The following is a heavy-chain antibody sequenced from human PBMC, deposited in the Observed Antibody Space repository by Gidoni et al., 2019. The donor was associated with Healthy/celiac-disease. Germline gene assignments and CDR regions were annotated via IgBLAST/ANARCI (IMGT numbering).Heavy chain of an antibody. D-gene: IGHD1-26*01. Sequence: EVQLVQSGAEVKKPGESLRISCKGSGYSFTSYWISWVLQMPGKVLEWMGRIDPSDSYTNYSPSFQGNVTISADKSISTAYLQWSSLKASDTAMYYCARRVGATTEWFDPWGQGTLVTVSS. CDR2: IDPSDSYT. CDR1: GYSFTSYW. V-gene: IGHV5-10-1*01. J-gene: IGHJ5*02. CDR3: ARRVGATTEWFDP.